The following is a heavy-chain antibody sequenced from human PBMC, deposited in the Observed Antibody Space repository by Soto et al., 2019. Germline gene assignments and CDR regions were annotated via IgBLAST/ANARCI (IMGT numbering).Heavy chain of an antibody. D-gene: IGHD3-10*01. CDR1: GFTFSASA. CDR3: ATEGAHGSGSSRFDY. Sequence: EVQLVESGGGLVQPGGSLKLSCAASGFTFSASAMHWVRQASGKGLEWVGRIRSRANSYATSYGASVKGRFTISRDNSKNTLYLQMNSLRAEDTAVYYCATEGAHGSGSSRFDYWGQGTLVTVSS. J-gene: IGHJ4*02. CDR2: IRSRANSYAT. V-gene: IGHV3-73*02.